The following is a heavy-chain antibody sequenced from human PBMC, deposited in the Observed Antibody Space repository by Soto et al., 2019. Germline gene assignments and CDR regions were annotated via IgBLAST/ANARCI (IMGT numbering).Heavy chain of an antibody. CDR3: ARDGGYNGYEEVNPFDI. CDR1: GGSISHHY. D-gene: IGHD5-12*01. CDR2: MYVTGTT. V-gene: IGHV4-4*07. J-gene: IGHJ3*02. Sequence: SETLSLTCTVSGGSISHHYWSWIRRPAGTRLEWIGRMYVTGTTNYNPSLKNRVSMSIDTSKNQFSLKLSSVTAADTAVYYCARDGGYNGYEEVNPFDIWGQGTMVTVSS.